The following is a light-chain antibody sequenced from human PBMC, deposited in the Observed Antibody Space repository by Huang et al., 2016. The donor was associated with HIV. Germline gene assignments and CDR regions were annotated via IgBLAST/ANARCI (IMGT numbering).Light chain of an antibody. CDR2: AAS. V-gene: IGKV1-27*01. CDR3: QKYNRAPT. J-gene: IGKJ1*01. CDR1: QDISNY. Sequence: IQMTQSPSSLSASLGDRVTITCRASQDISNYLAWYQQKPGKVPKLLIYAASTLQSGVPSRFSGSGSGTNFTLTISGLQPEDVTTYYCQKYNRAPTFGQGTTVELK.